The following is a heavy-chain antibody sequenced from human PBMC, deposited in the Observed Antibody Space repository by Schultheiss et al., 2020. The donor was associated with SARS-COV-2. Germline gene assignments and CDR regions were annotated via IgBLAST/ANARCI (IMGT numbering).Heavy chain of an antibody. CDR2: IYSGGST. CDR1: GFTVSSNY. J-gene: IGHJ4*02. Sequence: GESLKISCAASGFTVSSNYMSWVRQAPGKGLEWVSVIYSGGSTYYADSVKGRFTISRDNSKNTLYLQMNSLRAEDTAVYYCARDPGITGTDYWGQGTLVTVSS. CDR3: ARDPGITGTDY. V-gene: IGHV3-66*01. D-gene: IGHD1-20*01.